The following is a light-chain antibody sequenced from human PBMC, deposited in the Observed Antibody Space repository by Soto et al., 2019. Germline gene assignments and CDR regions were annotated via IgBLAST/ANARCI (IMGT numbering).Light chain of an antibody. J-gene: IGLJ2*01. Sequence: QSVLTQPSSVSGAPGQRVTISCTGDNSNIGANFDVHWYQKLPGTAPKLLINANTNRPSGVPDRFSGSKSGTSASLAITGLQADDEADYYCQSYDSSLSDVVFGGGTKLTVL. CDR2: ANT. CDR3: QSYDSSLSDVV. V-gene: IGLV1-40*01. CDR1: NSNIGANFD.